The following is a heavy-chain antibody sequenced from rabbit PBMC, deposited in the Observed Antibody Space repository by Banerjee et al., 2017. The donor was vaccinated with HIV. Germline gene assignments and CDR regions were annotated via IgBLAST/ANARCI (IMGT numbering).Heavy chain of an antibody. CDR2: IHSVSGST. J-gene: IGHJ4*01. Sequence: QEQLEESGGDLVKPEGSLTLTCTASEFFFSFSNWICCVRQAPGKGLEWIACIHSVSGSTYYASWAKGRFTISKTSSPTVTLQMTSLTAADTATYFCARDNADNNGYNFNLWGQGTLVTVS. CDR3: ARDNADNNGYNFNL. CDR1: EFFFSFSNW. D-gene: IGHD6-1*01. V-gene: IGHV1S45*01.